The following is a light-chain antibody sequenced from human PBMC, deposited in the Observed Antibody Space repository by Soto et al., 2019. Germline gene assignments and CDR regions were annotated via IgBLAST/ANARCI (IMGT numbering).Light chain of an antibody. CDR1: QSVSSN. CDR3: QQYNNWPRT. V-gene: IGKV3-15*01. J-gene: IGKJ1*01. Sequence: EIVMTQSPATLSVSPGERANPSRRASQSVSSNLAWYQKKPGQAPRLLIYGASTRATGIPARFSGSGSGTEFNLTISRLQSEDFAVYDCQQYNNWPRTFGQGTKVDIK. CDR2: GAS.